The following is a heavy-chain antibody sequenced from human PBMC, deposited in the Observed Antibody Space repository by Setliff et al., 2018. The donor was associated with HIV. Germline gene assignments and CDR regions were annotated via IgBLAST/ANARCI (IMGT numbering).Heavy chain of an antibody. CDR2: IYHSGST. V-gene: IGHV4-30-2*01. J-gene: IGHJ4*02. Sequence: SETLSLTCAVSGGSFSSGSYSWSWIRQPPGKGLEWIGYIYHSGSTYSNPSLKSRVTISVDESRNQFSLKLSPVTAADPAVYYCVRGPYDYVWGSYRPNYFDYWGQGTLVTVSS. D-gene: IGHD3-16*02. CDR1: GGSFSSGSYS. CDR3: VRGPYDYVWGSYRPNYFDY.